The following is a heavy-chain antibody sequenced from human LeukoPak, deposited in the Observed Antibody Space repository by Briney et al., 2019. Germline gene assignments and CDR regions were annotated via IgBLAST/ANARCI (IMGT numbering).Heavy chain of an antibody. CDR2: ISYDGSNK. CDR3: AKGYGSGSYSVDY. Sequence: PGRSLRLSCAASGFTFSNYGMHWVRQAPGKGLEWVAFISYDGSNKYYADSVKGRFTISRDNSTNTLYLQMNSLRAEDTAVYYCAKGYGSGSYSVDYWGQGTLVTVSS. CDR1: GFTFSNYG. V-gene: IGHV3-30*18. J-gene: IGHJ4*02. D-gene: IGHD3-10*01.